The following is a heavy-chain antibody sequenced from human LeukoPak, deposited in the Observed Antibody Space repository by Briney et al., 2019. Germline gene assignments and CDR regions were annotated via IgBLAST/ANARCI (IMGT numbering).Heavy chain of an antibody. Sequence: PSETLSLTCTVSGGSISSSSYYWGWIRQPPGKGLEWIGSIYYSGSTYYNPSLKSRVTISVDTSKNQFSLKLSSVTAADTAVYYCARRDFWSGYREPXXAFDI. D-gene: IGHD3-3*01. V-gene: IGHV4-39*01. CDR3: ARRDFWSGYREPXXAFDI. CDR1: GGSISSSSYY. CDR2: IYYSGST. J-gene: IGHJ3*02.